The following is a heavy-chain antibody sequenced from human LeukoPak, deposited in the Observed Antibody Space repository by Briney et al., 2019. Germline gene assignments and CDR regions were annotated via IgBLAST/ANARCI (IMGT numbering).Heavy chain of an antibody. J-gene: IGHJ4*02. CDR1: GGSISSSSYY. Sequence: SETLSLTCTASGGSISSSSYYWGWIRQPPGKGLEWIGSIYYSGSTYYNPSLKSRVPISVDTSKNQFSLKLSSVTAADTAVYYCARGPRGFWSGYYNFDYWGQGTLVTVSS. D-gene: IGHD3-3*01. CDR2: IYYSGST. V-gene: IGHV4-39*01. CDR3: ARGPRGFWSGYYNFDY.